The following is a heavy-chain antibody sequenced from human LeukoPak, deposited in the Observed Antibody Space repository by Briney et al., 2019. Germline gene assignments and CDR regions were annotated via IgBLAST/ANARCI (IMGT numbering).Heavy chain of an antibody. CDR1: GFTFSSYX. V-gene: IGHV3-21*01. Sequence: SXXASGFTFSSYXMNWVRQAPGKXXEWXSSISSSSSYIYYADAVKGRFTISRDNAKNSLYLQMNSLRAEDTAVYYCARDPPDYDYVWGSPDSWGQGTLVTVSS. D-gene: IGHD3-16*01. CDR3: ARDPPDYDYVWGSPDS. J-gene: IGHJ4*02. CDR2: ISSSSSYI.